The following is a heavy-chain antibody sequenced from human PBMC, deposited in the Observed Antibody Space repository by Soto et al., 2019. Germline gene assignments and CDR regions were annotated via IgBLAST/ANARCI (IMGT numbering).Heavy chain of an antibody. CDR2: ISASDGST. J-gene: IGHJ4*02. Sequence: VQSGGEVKKPGASVRVSCKASGYAFSFGFSWVRQAPGQGLEWMGWISASDGSTNSAQKFRGRISLTTDTSTNTAYLDLLSLTSDDTAVYFCATYYFGSGSYYRFDNWGQATLVTVSS. V-gene: IGHV1-18*01. CDR1: GYAFSFG. D-gene: IGHD3-10*01. CDR3: ATYYFGSGSYYRFDN.